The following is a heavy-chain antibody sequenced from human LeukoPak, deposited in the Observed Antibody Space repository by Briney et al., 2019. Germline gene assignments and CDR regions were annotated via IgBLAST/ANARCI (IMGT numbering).Heavy chain of an antibody. V-gene: IGHV3-7*01. J-gene: IGHJ4*02. D-gene: IGHD3-3*01. CDR2: IKQDGSEK. CDR1: GFTFSSYW. CDR3: ANLDFWSGYHLYY. Sequence: PGGSLRLSCAASGFTFSSYWMSWVRQAPGKGLEWGANIKQDGSEKYYVDSVKGRFTISRDNAKNSLYLQMNSLRAEDTAVYYCANLDFWSGYHLYYWGQGTLVTVSS.